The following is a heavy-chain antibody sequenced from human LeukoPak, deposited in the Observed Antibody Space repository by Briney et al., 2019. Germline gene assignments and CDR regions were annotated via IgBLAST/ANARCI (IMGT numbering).Heavy chain of an antibody. CDR3: ARDSKKYYGMDV. CDR2: IYYSGST. V-gene: IGHV4-39*07. D-gene: IGHD2-2*01. J-gene: IGHJ6*02. CDR1: GGFISSSSYY. Sequence: PSETLSLTCTVSGGFISSSSYYWGWIRQPPGKGLEWIGSIYYSGSTYYNPSLKSRVTISVDTSKNQFSLKLSSVTAADTAVYYCARDSKKYYGMDVWGQGTTVTVSS.